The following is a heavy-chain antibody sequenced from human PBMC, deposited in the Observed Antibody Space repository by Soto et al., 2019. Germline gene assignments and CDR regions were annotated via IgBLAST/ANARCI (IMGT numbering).Heavy chain of an antibody. Sequence: ASVKVSCKASGYIFTSYYIHWVRQAPGQGLEWMGWINPFDGSRMFAQSFQGRVTMTRDTSTSTVYMEVSSLRSEDTAVYYCSRVDPGETSPFDHWGQGTLDTVSS. CDR2: INPFDGSR. CDR3: SRVDPGETSPFDH. V-gene: IGHV1-46*03. D-gene: IGHD3-10*01. CDR1: GYIFTSYY. J-gene: IGHJ4*02.